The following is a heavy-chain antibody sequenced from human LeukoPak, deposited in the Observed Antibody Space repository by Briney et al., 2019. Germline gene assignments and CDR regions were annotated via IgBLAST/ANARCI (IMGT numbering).Heavy chain of an antibody. CDR3: ARGAAAGTDYYYYMDV. Sequence: PSETLSLTCTVSGVPISSSSYYWGWIRQPPGKGLEWIGSIYYSGSTYYNPSLKSRVTISVDTSKNQFSLKLSSVTAADTAVYYCARGAAAGTDYYYYMDVWGKGTTVTVSS. D-gene: IGHD6-13*01. J-gene: IGHJ6*03. V-gene: IGHV4-39*07. CDR2: IYYSGST. CDR1: GVPISSSSYY.